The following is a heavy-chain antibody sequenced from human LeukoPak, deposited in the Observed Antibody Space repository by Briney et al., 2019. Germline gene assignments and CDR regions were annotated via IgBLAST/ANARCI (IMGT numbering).Heavy chain of an antibody. J-gene: IGHJ4*02. CDR1: GFTFSSYA. CDR2: IYSGGST. CDR3: ARAHYDYVWGSYRYLYYFDY. D-gene: IGHD3-16*02. Sequence: GGSLRLSCAASGFTFSSYAMSWVRQAPGKGLEWVSLIYSGGSTYYADSVKGRFTISRDNSKNTLYLQMNSLRAEDTAVYYCARAHYDYVWGSYRYLYYFDYWGQGTLVTVSS. V-gene: IGHV3-53*01.